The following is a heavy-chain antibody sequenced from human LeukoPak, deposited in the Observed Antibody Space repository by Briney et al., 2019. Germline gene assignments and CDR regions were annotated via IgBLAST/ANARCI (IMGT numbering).Heavy chain of an antibody. V-gene: IGHV3-23*01. D-gene: IGHD2-2*01. CDR2: LSGSGGDT. J-gene: IGHJ4*02. CDR1: GFTFSRNA. Sequence: GGSLRLSCVASGFTFSRNAMSWVRQAPGKGLEWVSSLSGSGGDTYYADSVKGRFTISRDNSKNTVYLQMNSLKAEDTAAYYCAKDPYGTRYFDYWGQGTLVTVSS. CDR3: AKDPYGTRYFDY.